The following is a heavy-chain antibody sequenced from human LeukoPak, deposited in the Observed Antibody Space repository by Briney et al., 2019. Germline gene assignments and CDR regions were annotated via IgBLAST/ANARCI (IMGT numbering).Heavy chain of an antibody. CDR2: IKSKTDGGTT. D-gene: IGHD4-17*01. J-gene: IGHJ4*02. CDR1: VFTFSTYV. V-gene: IGHV3-15*01. Sequence: VGSLRLSRAAPVFTFSTYVMSCVRQAPGKGLEWVGRIKSKTDGGTTDYAAPVKGRFTISRDDSKNTLYLQMNSLKTEDTAVYYCTTDDYGAAQIDYWGQGTLVTVSS. CDR3: TTDDYGAAQIDY.